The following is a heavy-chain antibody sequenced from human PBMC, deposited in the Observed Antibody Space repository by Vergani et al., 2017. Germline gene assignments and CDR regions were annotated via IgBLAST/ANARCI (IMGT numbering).Heavy chain of an antibody. D-gene: IGHD1-14*01. CDR2: VEDSVYF. CDR1: GGSLSGYY. Sequence: QVQLQESGPGLVRPSETLSPTCTVPGGSLSGYYWNWIRQTPGEGLEWIGYVEDSVYFNYNPALKTRVSMSSDTSNNQFSLMLSSVTVADTAVYYCARSIVSRNPPDYFDDWGQGTLVTVSS. J-gene: IGHJ4*02. CDR3: ARSIVSRNPPDYFDD. V-gene: IGHV4-59*01.